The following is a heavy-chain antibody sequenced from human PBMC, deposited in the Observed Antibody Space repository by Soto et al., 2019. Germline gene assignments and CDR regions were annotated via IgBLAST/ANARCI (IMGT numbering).Heavy chain of an antibody. CDR2: IRTTGST. CDR3: ARNSMMDV. CDR1: GFAVSNHY. J-gene: IGHJ6*02. Sequence: EVQLVESGGGLVQPGGSLRLSCAASGFAVSNHYINWVRQAPGKGLEWVSIIRTTGSTYYADSVKGRFTISRDNSKNTVSLEMNSLRVEDTAVYYCARNSMMDVWGQGTTVIVSS. V-gene: IGHV3-53*01.